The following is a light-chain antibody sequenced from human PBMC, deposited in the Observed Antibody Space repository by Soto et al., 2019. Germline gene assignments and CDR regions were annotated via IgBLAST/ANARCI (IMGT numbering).Light chain of an antibody. J-gene: IGKJ1*01. CDR1: QSISSW. CDR2: KAS. Sequence: DIQMTQSPSTLSASVGDRVTITCRASQSISSWLAWYQQKPGQAPKLLIYKASTLQSGVPSRFSGSGSGTELTLAISSLQPDDAATYYCQQYKDNWTFGQGTKVEIK. CDR3: QQYKDNWT. V-gene: IGKV1-5*03.